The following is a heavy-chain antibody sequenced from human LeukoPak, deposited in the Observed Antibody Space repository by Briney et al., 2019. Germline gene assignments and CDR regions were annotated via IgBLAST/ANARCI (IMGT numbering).Heavy chain of an antibody. CDR3: ASPTLNWGSLSAFDI. V-gene: IGHV1-2*02. J-gene: IGHJ3*02. Sequence: GASVKVSCKASGYTFTGYYMHWVRQAPGQGLEWMGWINPNSGGTNYAQKFQGRVTMTRDTSISTAYMELSRLRSDDTAVYYCASPTLNWGSLSAFDIWGQGTMVTVSS. CDR1: GYTFTGYY. CDR2: INPNSGGT. D-gene: IGHD7-27*01.